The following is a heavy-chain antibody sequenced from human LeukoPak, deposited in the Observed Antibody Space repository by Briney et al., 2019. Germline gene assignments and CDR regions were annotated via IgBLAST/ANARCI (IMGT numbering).Heavy chain of an antibody. CDR1: DDSITNYY. Sequence: SETLSLTCTVSDDSITNYYWSWIRQPPGKGLEWIGYIYYSGTTYYNPSLKSRATMSVDTSKNQFSLKLSSVTAADTAVYYCARGMYGDYGLSPPGYYYYGMDVWGQGTTVTVSS. J-gene: IGHJ6*02. CDR3: ARGMYGDYGLSPPGYYYYGMDV. V-gene: IGHV4-59*12. CDR2: IYYSGTT. D-gene: IGHD4-17*01.